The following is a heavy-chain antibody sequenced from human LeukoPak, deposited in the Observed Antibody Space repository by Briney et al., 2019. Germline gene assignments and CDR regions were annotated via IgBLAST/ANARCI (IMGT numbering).Heavy chain of an antibody. CDR2: ISSNGGST. D-gene: IGHD4-17*01. J-gene: IGHJ4*02. CDR1: GFTFSSYA. CDR3: VKDPRWGDYVHGDC. Sequence: GGSLRLSCSASGFTFSSYAMHWLGSAPGKGLKYVSAISSNGGSTYYADSVKGTFTISRDNSKNTLYLQMSSLRAEDTAMYYCVKDPRWGDYVHGDCWGQGTLVTVSS. V-gene: IGHV3-64D*06.